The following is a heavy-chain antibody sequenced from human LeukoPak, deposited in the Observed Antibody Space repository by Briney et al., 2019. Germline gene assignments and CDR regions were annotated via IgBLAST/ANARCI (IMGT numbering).Heavy chain of an antibody. CDR2: INRSGST. D-gene: IGHD5-24*01. V-gene: IGHV4-34*01. CDR3: ARGGRWLQLFY. Sequence: SETLSLTCAVYGGSFSGYYWSWIRQPPGKGLEWIGEINRSGSTNYNPSLKSRVTISVDTSKNQFSLKLSSVTAADTAVYYCARGGRWLQLFYWGQGTLVTVSS. J-gene: IGHJ4*02. CDR1: GGSFSGYY.